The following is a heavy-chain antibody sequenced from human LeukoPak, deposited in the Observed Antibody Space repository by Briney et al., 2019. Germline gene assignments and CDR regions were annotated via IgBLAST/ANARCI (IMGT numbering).Heavy chain of an antibody. J-gene: IGHJ3*02. CDR3: ARHRYHPMIVVALDAFDI. CDR1: GGSITNTNY. V-gene: IGHV4-4*02. D-gene: IGHD3-22*01. Sequence: SGTLSLTCGVSGGSITNTNYWTWVRQPPGKGLEWIGEVNLQGSTNYNPSLMGRVAISVDTSKNQFSLKLSSVTAADTAVYYCARHRYHPMIVVALDAFDIWGQGTMVTVSS. CDR2: VNLQGST.